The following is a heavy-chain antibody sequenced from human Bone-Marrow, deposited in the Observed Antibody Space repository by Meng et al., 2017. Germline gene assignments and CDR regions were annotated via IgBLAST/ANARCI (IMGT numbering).Heavy chain of an antibody. J-gene: IGHJ5*02. CDR3: ARVSLQATIAAAGVVWFDP. CDR1: GGSIRSSNW. V-gene: IGHV4-4*02. D-gene: IGHD6-13*01. CDR2: IYHSGST. Sequence: QVQLQESGPGLVKPSGTLSLTCAVSGGSIRSSNWWSWVRQPPGKGLEWIGEIYHSGSTNYNPSLKSRVTISVDKSKNQFSLKLSSVTAADTAVYHCARVSLQATIAAAGVVWFDPWGQGTLVTVSS.